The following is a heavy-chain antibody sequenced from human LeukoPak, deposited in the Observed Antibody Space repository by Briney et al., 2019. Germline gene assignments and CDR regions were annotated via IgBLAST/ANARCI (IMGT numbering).Heavy chain of an antibody. CDR3: AKGGGSGWPYFDY. D-gene: IGHD6-19*01. CDR1: GITFSYST. CDR2: ISSDGGNT. Sequence: GRSLRLSCSASGITFSYSTMHWVRQAPGKGLEYVSGISSDGGNTYYGDSVKGRFTISRDNSKNTLYLQMGSLRPVDTAMYYCAKGGGSGWPYFDYWGQGTLLTVSS. V-gene: IGHV3-64D*09. J-gene: IGHJ4*02.